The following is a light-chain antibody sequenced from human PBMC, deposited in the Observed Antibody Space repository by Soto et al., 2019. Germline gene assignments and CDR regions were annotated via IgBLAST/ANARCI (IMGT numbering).Light chain of an antibody. CDR1: SSNIGAGYD. CDR2: GSR. CDR3: QSYDSSLSGYV. J-gene: IGLJ1*01. V-gene: IGLV1-40*01. Sequence: VLTQPPSVSGAPGQWVTISCTGSSSNIGAGYDVHWYQQLPGTAPKLLMYGSRNRPSGVPDRFSGSKSGTSASLAITGLQAEDEADYYCQSYDSSLSGYVFGTGTKVTVL.